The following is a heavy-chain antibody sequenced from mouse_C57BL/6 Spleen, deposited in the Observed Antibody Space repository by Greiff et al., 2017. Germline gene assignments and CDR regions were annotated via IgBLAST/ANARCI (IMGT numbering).Heavy chain of an antibody. D-gene: IGHD1-1*01. CDR2: IHPNSGST. CDR3: ARRTTLVVSWYFDV. V-gene: IGHV1-64*01. Sequence: VQLQQPGAELVKPGASVKLSCKASGYTFTSYWMHWVKQRPGQGLEWIGMIHPNSGSTNYNEKFKSKATLTVDKSSSTAYMQLSSLPSEDSAVYYCARRTTLVVSWYFDVWGTGTTVTVSS. J-gene: IGHJ1*03. CDR1: GYTFTSYW.